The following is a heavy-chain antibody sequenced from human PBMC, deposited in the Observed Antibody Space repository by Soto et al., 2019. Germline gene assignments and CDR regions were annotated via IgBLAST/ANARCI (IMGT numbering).Heavy chain of an antibody. D-gene: IGHD5-18*01. Sequence: QVQLQESGPGLVKPSETLSLTCAVSGGSISGYYWSWIRQPPGKGLEWIGYINYSGSTNYNPSLKRPVPESLATSNNHSSLTLSPVTAADTAVYYCARWGNCYGYHFDYWGQGTLVTVSS. V-gene: IGHV4-59*01. CDR2: INYSGST. CDR3: ARWGNCYGYHFDY. CDR1: GGSISGYY. J-gene: IGHJ4*02.